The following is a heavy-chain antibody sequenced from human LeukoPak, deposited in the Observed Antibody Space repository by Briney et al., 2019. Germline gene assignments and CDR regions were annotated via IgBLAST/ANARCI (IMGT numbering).Heavy chain of an antibody. CDR3: ARDQAIVVVTAMDY. V-gene: IGHV3-21*01. CDR2: ISSSSYT. Sequence: GGSLRLSCAASGFIFSGYNMNWVRQAPGKGLEWVSSISSSSYTYYADSVKGRFTISRDNAKNSLYLQMNSLRAEDTAVYYCARDQAIVVVTAMDYWGQGTLVTVSS. J-gene: IGHJ4*02. D-gene: IGHD2-21*02. CDR1: GFIFSGYN.